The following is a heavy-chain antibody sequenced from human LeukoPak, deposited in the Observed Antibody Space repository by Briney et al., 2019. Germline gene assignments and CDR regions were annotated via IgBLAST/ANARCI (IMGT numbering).Heavy chain of an antibody. J-gene: IGHJ3*02. D-gene: IGHD3-22*01. CDR2: IIPIFGTA. CDR3: ARAKDSSGYRGGADDAFDI. CDR1: GGTFSSYG. Sequence: EASVKVSCKASGGTFSSYGISWVRQAPGQGLEWMGGIIPIFGTANYAQKFQGRVTITADESTSTAYMELSSLRSEDTAVYYCARAKDSSGYRGGADDAFDIWGQGTMVTVSS. V-gene: IGHV1-69*13.